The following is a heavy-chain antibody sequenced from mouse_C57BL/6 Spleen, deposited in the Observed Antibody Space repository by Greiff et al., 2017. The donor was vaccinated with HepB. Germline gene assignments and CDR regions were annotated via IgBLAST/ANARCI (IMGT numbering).Heavy chain of an antibody. CDR1: GYAFTNYL. Sequence: QVQLKQSGAELVRPGTSVKVSCKASGYAFTNYLIEWVKQRPGQGLEWIGVINPGSGGTNYNEKFKGKATLTADKSSSTAYMQLSSLTSEDSAVYFCAREGNDYGSSYDYFDVWGTGTTVTVSS. CDR2: INPGSGGT. J-gene: IGHJ1*03. D-gene: IGHD1-1*01. V-gene: IGHV1-54*01. CDR3: AREGNDYGSSYDYFDV.